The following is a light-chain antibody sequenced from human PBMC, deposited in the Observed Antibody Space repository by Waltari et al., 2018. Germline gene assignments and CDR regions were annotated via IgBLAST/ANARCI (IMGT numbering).Light chain of an antibody. CDR2: GAS. Sequence: EIVMTQSPATLSVFPGESATLSCRASQSIRSNLTWYQHKPGQAPRLPIYGASTRATGIPARFSGSGSGTEFTLTISSLQSEDFAVYFCQQYDNWLGTFGQGTKVEIK. J-gene: IGKJ1*01. V-gene: IGKV3D-15*01. CDR3: QQYDNWLGT. CDR1: QSIRSN.